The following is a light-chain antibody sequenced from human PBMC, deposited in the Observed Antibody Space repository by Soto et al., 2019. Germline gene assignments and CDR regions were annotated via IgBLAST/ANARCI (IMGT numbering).Light chain of an antibody. V-gene: IGLV2-14*01. CDR1: RSDIGSYNY. J-gene: IGLJ1*01. Sequence: QPSPTLPASVSGTPGQSITISCRGTRSDIGSYNYVAWYQQFPGKTPKILIYGVSNRPSGVSSRFSGSKSGNTASLTISGLQAEDEADYYCISYTGSSTSYVFGSGTKVTVL. CDR3: ISYTGSSTSYV. CDR2: GVS.